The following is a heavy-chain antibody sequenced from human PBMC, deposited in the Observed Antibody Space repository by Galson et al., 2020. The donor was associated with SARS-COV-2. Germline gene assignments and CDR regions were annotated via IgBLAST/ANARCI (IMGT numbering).Heavy chain of an antibody. Sequence: GGSLRLSCAASGFTFSSYAMHWVRQAPGKGLEWVAVISYDGSNKYYADSVKGRFTISRDNSKNTLYLQMNSLRAEDTAVYYCIKGGSHYYYYYMDVWGKGTTVTVSS. J-gene: IGHJ6*03. CDR3: IKGGSHYYYYYMDV. V-gene: IGHV3-30*04. CDR1: GFTFSSYA. CDR2: ISYDGSNK. D-gene: IGHD1-26*01.